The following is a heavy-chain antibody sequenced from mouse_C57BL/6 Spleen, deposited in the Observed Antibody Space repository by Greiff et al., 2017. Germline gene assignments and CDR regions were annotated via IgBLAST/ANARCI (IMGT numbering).Heavy chain of an antibody. V-gene: IGHV1-81*01. CDR1: GYTFTSYG. D-gene: IGHD4-1*02. CDR2: IYPRSGNT. Sequence: QVHVKQSGAELARPGASVKLSCKASGYTFTSYGISWVKQRTGQGLEWIGEIYPRSGNTYYNEKFKGKATLTADKSSSTAYMELRSLTSEDSAVYFGARERNWDGYYAMDYWGQGTSLTVSS. J-gene: IGHJ4*01. CDR3: ARERNWDGYYAMDY.